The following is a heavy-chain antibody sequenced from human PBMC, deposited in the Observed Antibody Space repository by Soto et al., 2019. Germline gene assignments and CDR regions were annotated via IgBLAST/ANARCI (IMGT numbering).Heavy chain of an antibody. D-gene: IGHD2-2*01. V-gene: IGHV1-58*01. J-gene: IGHJ4*02. CDR2: IVVGSGNT. CDR3: AAEVHCSSTSCYLYYFDY. Sequence: SVKVSCKASGFTFTSSAVQWVRQARGQRLEWIGWIVVGSGNTNYAQKFQERVTITRDMSTSTAYMELSSLRSEDTAVYYCAAEVHCSSTSCYLYYFDYWGQGTLVTVSS. CDR1: GFTFTSSA.